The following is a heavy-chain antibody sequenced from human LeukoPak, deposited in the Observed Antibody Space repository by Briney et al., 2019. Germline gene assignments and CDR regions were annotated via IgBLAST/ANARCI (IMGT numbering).Heavy chain of an antibody. CDR2: IYYSGST. J-gene: IGHJ4*02. D-gene: IGHD3-9*01. V-gene: IGHV4-39*07. Sequence: SETLSLTCTVPGGSISSSSYYWGWIRQPPGKGLEWIGSIYYSGSTYYNPSLKSRVTISVDTSKNQFSLKLSSVTAADTAVYYCARVRPFDWSADYWGQGTLVTVSS. CDR3: ARVRPFDWSADY. CDR1: GGSISSSSYY.